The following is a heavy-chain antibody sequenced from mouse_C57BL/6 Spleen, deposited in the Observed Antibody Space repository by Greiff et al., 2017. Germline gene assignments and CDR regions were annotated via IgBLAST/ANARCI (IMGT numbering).Heavy chain of an antibody. Sequence: QVQLQQPGAELVKPGASVKMSCKASGYTFTSYWITWVKQRPGQGLEWIGDIYPGSGSTNYNEKFKSKATLTADKSSSTAYMELRSLTSEDSAVYFCARGDTTVVYFDYWGQGTTLTVSS. V-gene: IGHV1-55*01. CDR1: GYTFTSYW. CDR3: ARGDTTVVYFDY. CDR2: IYPGSGST. D-gene: IGHD1-1*01. J-gene: IGHJ2*01.